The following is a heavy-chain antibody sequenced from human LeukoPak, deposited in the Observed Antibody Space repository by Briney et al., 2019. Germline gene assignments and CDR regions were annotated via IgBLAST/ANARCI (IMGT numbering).Heavy chain of an antibody. J-gene: IGHJ4*02. Sequence: SGGSLRLSCAASGFTFSNYWMHWVRQAPGKGLVWDSRINSDGSSTTSADSVKGRFTISRGNAKNTLYLQMNSLRAEDTAVYYCAKGGATVIDYWGQGTLVTVSS. D-gene: IGHD4-17*01. V-gene: IGHV3-74*01. CDR3: AKGGATVIDY. CDR1: GFTFSNYW. CDR2: INSDGSST.